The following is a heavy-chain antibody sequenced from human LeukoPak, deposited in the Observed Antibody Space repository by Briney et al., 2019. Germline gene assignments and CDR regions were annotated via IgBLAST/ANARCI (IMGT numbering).Heavy chain of an antibody. CDR3: AKNNWSDP. CDR1: GGSFSAYY. V-gene: IGHV4-34*01. J-gene: IGHJ5*02. CDR2: VNHSGTT. Sequence: PSETLSLTCAVYGGSFSAYYWSWIRQPPGKGLEWIGEVNHSGTTKYNPSLKSRVTISVDTSENQFSLKLNSVTAADTAVYYCAKNNWSDPWGQGPLVTVSS.